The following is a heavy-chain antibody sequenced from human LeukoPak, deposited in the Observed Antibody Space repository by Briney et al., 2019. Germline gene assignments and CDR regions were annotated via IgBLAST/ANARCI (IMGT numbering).Heavy chain of an antibody. CDR3: ARRDYYDSSGDFDY. D-gene: IGHD3-22*01. CDR1: GYSFTSYW. V-gene: IGHV5-51*01. CDR2: IYPGDSDT. Sequence: GESLKISCQGSGYSFTSYWIGWVRQMPGKGLAWMGIIYPGDSDTRYSPSFQGQVTISADKSISTAYLQWSSLKASDTAMYYCARRDYYDSSGDFDYWGQGTLVTVSS. J-gene: IGHJ4*02.